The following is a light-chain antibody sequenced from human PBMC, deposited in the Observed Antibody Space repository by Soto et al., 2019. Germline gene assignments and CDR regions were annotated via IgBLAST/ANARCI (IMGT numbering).Light chain of an antibody. CDR2: AAS. J-gene: IGKJ5*01. CDR1: QGISNY. V-gene: IGKV1-27*01. CDR3: QKYNSPPQIT. Sequence: DIQMTQSPSSLSASVGDRVTITCRASQGISNYLAWYQQKPGKVPKLLIYAASTLQSGVPSRFSGSGSGTDFTLTISSLQPEDVATYYCQKYNSPPQITFGQGTRLEIK.